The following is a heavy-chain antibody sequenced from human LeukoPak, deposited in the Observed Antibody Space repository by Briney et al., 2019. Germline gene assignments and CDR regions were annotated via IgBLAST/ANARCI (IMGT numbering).Heavy chain of an antibody. CDR2: NNWNDDK. D-gene: IGHD3-22*01. J-gene: IGHJ5*02. V-gene: IGHV2-5*01. Sequence: SGPTPVKPTQTLTLTCTFTGFSLSTRGLAVASIRQPPGNALKGIATNNWNDDKRYNPFIKSRLTITKDTSKNQVVITMTNMDPVDTATYFCAHRLITSYSYETRGYYDWFDTWGEGTLVTVSS. CDR1: GFSLSTRGLA. CDR3: AHRLITSYSYETRGYYDWFDT.